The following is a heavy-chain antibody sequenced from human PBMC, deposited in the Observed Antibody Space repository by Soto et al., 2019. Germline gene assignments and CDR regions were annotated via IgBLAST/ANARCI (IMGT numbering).Heavy chain of an antibody. CDR3: ARHGGYYFEY. V-gene: IGHV4-34*01. CDR2: IGHSGGT. D-gene: IGHD3-16*01. CDR1: GGSFSGYY. J-gene: IGHJ4*02. Sequence: PSETLSLTCAVYGGSFSGYYWSWIRQPPGQGLEWIGEIGHSGGTIYNPSLEGRVTISGDSSNNQFSLNLNSVTAADTAVYYCARHGGYYFEYWGQGAPVTVSS.